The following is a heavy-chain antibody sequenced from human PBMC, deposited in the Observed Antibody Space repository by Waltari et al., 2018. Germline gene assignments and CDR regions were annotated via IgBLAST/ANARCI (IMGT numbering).Heavy chain of an antibody. Sequence: ISAYNGNTIYAQKVQGRVTMTTDTSTSTAYMELRSLRSDDTAVYYCARVWSAAVRRFDYWGQGTLVTVSS. CDR2: ISAYNGNT. D-gene: IGHD6-6*01. V-gene: IGHV1-18*01. CDR3: ARVWSAAVRRFDY. J-gene: IGHJ4*02.